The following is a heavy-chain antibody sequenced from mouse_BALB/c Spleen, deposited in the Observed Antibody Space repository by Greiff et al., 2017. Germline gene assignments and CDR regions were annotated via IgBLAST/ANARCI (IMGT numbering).Heavy chain of an antibody. D-gene: IGHD1-1*01. J-gene: IGHJ3*01. Sequence: QVQLQQSGPGLVAPSQSLSITCTVSGFSLTSYGVHWVRQPPGKGLEWLGVIWAGGSTNYNSALMSRLSISKDNSKSQVFLKMNSLQTDDTAMYYCARDELGYYGSSPSWFAYWGQGTLVTVSA. CDR3: ARDELGYYGSSPSWFAY. CDR2: IWAGGST. V-gene: IGHV2-9*02. CDR1: GFSLTSYG.